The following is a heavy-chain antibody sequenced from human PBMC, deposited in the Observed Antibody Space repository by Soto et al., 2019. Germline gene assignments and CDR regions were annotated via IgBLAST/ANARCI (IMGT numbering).Heavy chain of an antibody. CDR1: GFTFSTYS. V-gene: IGHV3-21*01. CDR3: PRGYDFWSGYFTFFDY. J-gene: IGHJ4*02. D-gene: IGHD3-3*01. Sequence: GGSLRLSCAASGFTFSTYSMNWVRQAPGKGLEWVSSISISSSYIYYADSVKGLFTISRDNAKNSLYLQMNSLRVEDTAVYYCPRGYDFWSGYFTFFDYWGQGTVVTVSS. CDR2: ISISSSYI.